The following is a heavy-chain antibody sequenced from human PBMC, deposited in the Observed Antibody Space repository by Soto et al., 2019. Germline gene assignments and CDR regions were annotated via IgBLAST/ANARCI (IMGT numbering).Heavy chain of an antibody. V-gene: IGHV3-30-3*01. Sequence: GGSLRLSCAASGFTFSSYAMHWVRQAPGKGLEWVAVISYDGSNKYYADSVKGRFTISRDNSKNTLYLQMNSLRAEDTAVYYCARPYSSSWYSGWHYYYGMDVWGQGTTVTVSS. CDR1: GFTFSSYA. D-gene: IGHD6-13*01. J-gene: IGHJ6*02. CDR2: ISYDGSNK. CDR3: ARPYSSSWYSGWHYYYGMDV.